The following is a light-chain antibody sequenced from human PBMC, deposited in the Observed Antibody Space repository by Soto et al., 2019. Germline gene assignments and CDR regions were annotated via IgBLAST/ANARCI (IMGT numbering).Light chain of an antibody. CDR2: DAS. J-gene: IGKJ5*01. CDR1: QSISSSY. Sequence: EIALTQSPGTLSLSPGERATLSCGASQSISSSYLAWYQQKPGQAPRLLIYDASNRATGTPARFSGSGSGTDFTLTISSLEPEDFAVYYCQQRSNWPPITFGQGTRLEIK. CDR3: QQRSNWPPIT. V-gene: IGKV3D-20*02.